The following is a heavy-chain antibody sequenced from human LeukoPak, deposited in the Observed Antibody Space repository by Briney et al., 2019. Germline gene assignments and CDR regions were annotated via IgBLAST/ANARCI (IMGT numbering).Heavy chain of an antibody. Sequence: SETLSFTCSVYGCTRSGYYWDWIRPSPGQGLEWRGELNHSGTTYSNSSLKSRATISVDTSKNQFSLRLSSVTAADTAVYYCARFPCSGDSCYSGIRAFDVWGQGTMVIVSS. CDR1: GCTRSGYY. V-gene: IGHV4-34*01. D-gene: IGHD2-15*01. CDR2: LNHSGTT. CDR3: ARFPCSGDSCYSGIRAFDV. J-gene: IGHJ3*01.